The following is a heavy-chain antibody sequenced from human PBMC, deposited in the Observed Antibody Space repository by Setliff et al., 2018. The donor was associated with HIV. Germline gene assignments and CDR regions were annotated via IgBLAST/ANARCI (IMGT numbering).Heavy chain of an antibody. J-gene: IGHJ3*02. Sequence: KPGGSLRLSCAASGFTVDSKYMSWVRQAPGKGLEWVSSISNSDSYIYYAGSLKGRFTISRDYARNSLYLEMNSLRAEDTAVYYCARSRSTRDAFDIWGQGTMVT. CDR1: GFTVDSKY. CDR3: ARSRSTRDAFDI. D-gene: IGHD1-1*01. CDR2: ISNSDSYI. V-gene: IGHV3-21*01.